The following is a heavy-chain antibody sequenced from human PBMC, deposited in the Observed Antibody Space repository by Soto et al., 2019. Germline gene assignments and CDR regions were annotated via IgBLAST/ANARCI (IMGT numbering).Heavy chain of an antibody. CDR3: ARVVVAESWFDP. CDR1: GGSFSGYY. Sequence: SETLSLTCAVYGGSFSGYYWSWIRQPPGKGLEWIGEINHSGSTNYNPSLKSRVTKSVDTSKNQFSMKLSSVTAAVTVVYYCARVVVAESWFDPWGQGTLVTVSS. D-gene: IGHD2-15*01. V-gene: IGHV4-34*01. CDR2: INHSGST. J-gene: IGHJ5*02.